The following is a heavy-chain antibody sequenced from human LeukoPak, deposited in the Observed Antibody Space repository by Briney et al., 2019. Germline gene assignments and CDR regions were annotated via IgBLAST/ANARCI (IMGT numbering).Heavy chain of an antibody. CDR1: RFTFSNYW. CDR2: IKQDGSEK. V-gene: IGHV3-7*01. Sequence: GGSLRLSCVASRFTFSNYWMTWVRQAPGKGLEWVANIKQDGSEKYYVDSVKGRFTISRDNAKNSLYLQMNSLRAEDTAVYYCARDPPESSYYYYMDVWGKGTTVTVSS. J-gene: IGHJ6*03. CDR3: ARDPPESSYYYYMDV. D-gene: IGHD3-10*01.